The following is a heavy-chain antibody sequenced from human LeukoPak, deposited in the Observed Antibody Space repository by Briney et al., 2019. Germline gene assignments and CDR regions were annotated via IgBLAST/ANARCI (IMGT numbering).Heavy chain of an antibody. CDR3: ARDGSEWLYLGY. J-gene: IGHJ4*02. D-gene: IGHD5-12*01. CDR2: ISYDGSNK. V-gene: IGHV3-30*04. Sequence: PGRSLRLSCAASGFTFSSYAMHWVRQAPAKGLERVAGISYDGSNKYYADSVKGRFTIYRDNYKNTLYLQMNSLRAEDTAVYYCARDGSEWLYLGYWGQGTLVTVSS. CDR1: GFTFSSYA.